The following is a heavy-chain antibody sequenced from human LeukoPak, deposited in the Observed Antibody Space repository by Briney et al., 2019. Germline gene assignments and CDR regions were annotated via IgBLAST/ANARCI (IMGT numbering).Heavy chain of an antibody. J-gene: IGHJ6*02. CDR2: IIPIFGTT. Sequence: SVKVSCKASGGTFSNYAISWVRQAPGQGLEWMGGIIPIFGTTNYAQKFQGRVTITADASTNTAYMELSILRSEDTAVYYCARGTSGYSYGYFYYYAMDVWGQGTMVTVSS. D-gene: IGHD5-18*01. CDR1: GGTFSNYA. V-gene: IGHV1-69*01. CDR3: ARGTSGYSYGYFYYYAMDV.